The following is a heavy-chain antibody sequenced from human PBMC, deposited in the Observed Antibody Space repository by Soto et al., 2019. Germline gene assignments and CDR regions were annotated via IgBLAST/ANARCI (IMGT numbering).Heavy chain of an antibody. CDR2: INHSGSS. CDR1: GGSFSGYI. D-gene: IGHD1-26*01. CDR3: TRGLFSGSSYSGSWYYFDS. J-gene: IGHJ4*02. Sequence: PSENLTLTCAVSGGSFSGYIWTWIRQTPGKGLQWIGQINHSGSSIYNPSLKNRVTISTMSNNKFSLELSSVTAADTAVYYCTRGLFSGSSYSGSWYYFDSWGQGTMVTVSS. V-gene: IGHV4-34*01.